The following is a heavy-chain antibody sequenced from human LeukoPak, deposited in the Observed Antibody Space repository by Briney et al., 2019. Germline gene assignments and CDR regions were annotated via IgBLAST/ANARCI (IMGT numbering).Heavy chain of an antibody. CDR3: AKHGSSVTIFGVVKYYFDY. D-gene: IGHD3-3*01. J-gene: IGHJ4*02. V-gene: IGHV3-23*01. Sequence: GSLRLSCAASGFTFSSYAMSWVRQAPGKGLEWVSAISGSGGSTYYADSVKGRFTISRDNSKNTLYLQMNSLRAEDTAVYYCAKHGSSVTIFGVVKYYFDYWGQGTLVTVSS. CDR2: ISGSGGST. CDR1: GFTFSSYA.